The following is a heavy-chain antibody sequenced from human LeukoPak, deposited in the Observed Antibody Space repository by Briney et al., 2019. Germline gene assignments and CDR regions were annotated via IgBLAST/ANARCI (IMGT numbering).Heavy chain of an antibody. CDR3: ARDGVDILTGLIHFDY. CDR2: ISSSSYI. V-gene: IGHV3-21*01. Sequence: GGSLRLSCAASGFTFSSYTMNWVRQAPGKGLEWVSSISSSSYIYYADSVKGRFTISRDNAKNSLYLQMNSLRAEDTAVYYCARDGVDILTGLIHFDYWGQGTLVTVSS. CDR1: GFTFSSYT. J-gene: IGHJ4*02. D-gene: IGHD3-9*01.